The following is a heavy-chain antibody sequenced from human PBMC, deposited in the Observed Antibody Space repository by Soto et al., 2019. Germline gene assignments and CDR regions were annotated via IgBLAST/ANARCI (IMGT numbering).Heavy chain of an antibody. J-gene: IGHJ5*02. V-gene: IGHV4-30-4*01. CDR2: IYYSGST. CDR3: ARSPYSSSSLDWFDP. Sequence: SETLSLTCSVSGGSSTSVDHYWSWIRQPPGKGLEWIGYIYYSGSTYYNPSLKSRVTISIDPSRNQFSLKLRSVTAADTAVYYCARSPYSSSSLDWFDPWGQGMLVTVS. CDR1: GGSSTSVDHY. D-gene: IGHD6-6*01.